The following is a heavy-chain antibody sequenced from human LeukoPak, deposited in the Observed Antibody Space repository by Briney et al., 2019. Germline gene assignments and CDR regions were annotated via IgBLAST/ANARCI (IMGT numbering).Heavy chain of an antibody. V-gene: IGHV4-31*03. CDR3: ARGVRWRPYWYFDL. CDR1: GGSISSGGYY. J-gene: IGHJ2*01. Sequence: PSETLSLTCTVSGGSISSGGYYWSWIRQHPGKGLEWIGYIYYSGSTYYNPSLKSRVTISVDTSKNQFSLKLSSVTAADTAVYYCARGVRWRPYWYFDLWGRGTLVTVSS. D-gene: IGHD4-23*01. CDR2: IYYSGST.